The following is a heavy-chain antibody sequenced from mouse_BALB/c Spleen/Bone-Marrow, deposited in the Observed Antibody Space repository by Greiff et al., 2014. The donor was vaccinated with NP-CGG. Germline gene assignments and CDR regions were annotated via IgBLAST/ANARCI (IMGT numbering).Heavy chain of an antibody. V-gene: IGHV1-87*01. J-gene: IGHJ3*01. D-gene: IGHD2-3*01. CDR2: IYPGDGDT. Sequence: QVQLQQSGAELARPGASVKLSCKASGYTFTSYWMQWVKQRPGQGLEWIGTIYPGDGDTRYTQKFKGKATLTADKSSSTAYMQLSSLASEDSAVYCCARFGYSFAYWGQGTLVTVSA. CDR1: GYTFTSYW. CDR3: ARFGYSFAY.